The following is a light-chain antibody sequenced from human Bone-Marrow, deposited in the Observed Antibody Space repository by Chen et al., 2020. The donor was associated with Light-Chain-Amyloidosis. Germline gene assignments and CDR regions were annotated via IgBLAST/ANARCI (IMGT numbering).Light chain of an antibody. CDR1: QSVGSN. CDR2: GAS. V-gene: IGKV3-15*01. Sequence: DIVVTQSPATLSVSPGERATLSCRASQSVGSNLAWYQQSPGQPPRLLINGASTRATGIPGRFSGSGSGTEFTLTITSLQSEDFAVYYCQQYNDWPLTFGGGTKVEIK. CDR3: QQYNDWPLT. J-gene: IGKJ4*01.